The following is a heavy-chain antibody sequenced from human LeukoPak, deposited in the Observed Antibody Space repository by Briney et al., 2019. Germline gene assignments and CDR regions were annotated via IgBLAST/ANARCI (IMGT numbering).Heavy chain of an antibody. CDR2: IYNSWCT. D-gene: IGHD5-24*01. Sequence: SETLSLTCTVSGVSLSRYQWTWIRQPPGDGPEWIGHIYNSWCTNYNPSLRGRVTISLDTSKNEVSLKLSSVTAADTAMYYCARKDGDGWGKGTLVTVS. J-gene: IGHJ4*02. CDR3: ARKDGDG. V-gene: IGHV4-59*01. CDR1: GVSLSRYQ.